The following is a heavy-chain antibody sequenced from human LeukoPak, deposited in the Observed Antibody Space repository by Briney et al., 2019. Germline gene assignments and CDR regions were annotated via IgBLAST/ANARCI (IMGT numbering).Heavy chain of an antibody. CDR2: ISGSGDRT. J-gene: IGHJ4*02. V-gene: IGHV3-23*01. D-gene: IGHD6-19*01. CDR1: GFTFNSYA. Sequence: SGGSLRLSCAASGFTFNSYAMTWVRQSPGKGLEWVSTISGSGDRTYYADSVKGCFTISRDNSKNTLYLQMNSLRAEDTAVYYCAKDGDSYSSGWYHFDYWGQGTLVTVSS. CDR3: AKDGDSYSSGWYHFDY.